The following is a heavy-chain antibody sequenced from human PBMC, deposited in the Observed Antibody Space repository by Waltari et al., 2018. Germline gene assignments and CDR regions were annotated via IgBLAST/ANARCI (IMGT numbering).Heavy chain of an antibody. J-gene: IGHJ6*02. Sequence: QLQLVESGGGGVRPGRSLRLPGEAPESTFRSYAMQWGRQAPGKGLEWVAVISYNERNIYYVDSVKGRFIISRDNSRKMLYLQMNSLRTEDTAVYYCARDYCDRTNCHGMDVWGQGTTVTVSS. CDR1: ESTFRSYA. D-gene: IGHD3-22*01. CDR3: ARDYCDRTNCHGMDV. V-gene: IGHV3-30*04. CDR2: ISYNERNI.